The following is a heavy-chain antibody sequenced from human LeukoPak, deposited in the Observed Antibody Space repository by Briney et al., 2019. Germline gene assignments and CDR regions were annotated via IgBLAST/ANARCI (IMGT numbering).Heavy chain of an antibody. CDR2: IYYSGST. CDR1: GGSISSGDYY. V-gene: IGHV4-30-4*01. CDR3: ARVNGDYSRRDFNSDY. Sequence: PSETLSLTCTVSGGSISSGDYYWSWIRQPPGKGLEWIGYIYYSGSTYYNPSLKSRVTISVDTSKNQFSLKLSSVTAADTAVYYCARVNGDYSRRDFNSDYWGQGTLVTVSS. D-gene: IGHD4-17*01. J-gene: IGHJ4*02.